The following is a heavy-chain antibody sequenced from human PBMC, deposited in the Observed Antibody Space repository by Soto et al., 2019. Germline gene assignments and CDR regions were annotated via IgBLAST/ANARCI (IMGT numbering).Heavy chain of an antibody. CDR2: MNPNSGNT. CDR1: GYNFTSYG. CDR3: ARWPDGYYYYGMDV. J-gene: IGHJ6*02. V-gene: IGHV1-8*01. Sequence: QVQLVQSGAEVKKPGASVKVSCKASGYNFTSYGINWVREATGQGLEWMGWMNPNSGNTGYAQKFQGRVTMTRNTSISTAYMELSSLRSEDTAVYYCARWPDGYYYYGMDVWGQGTTVTVSS.